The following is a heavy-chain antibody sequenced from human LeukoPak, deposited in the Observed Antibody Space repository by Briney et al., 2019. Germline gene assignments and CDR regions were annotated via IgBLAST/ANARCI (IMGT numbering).Heavy chain of an antibody. D-gene: IGHD1-26*01. CDR2: INTNTGNP. CDR3: ARDREWELLPYFQH. CDR1: GYTFTSYA. V-gene: IGHV7-4-1*02. Sequence: ASVKVSCKASGYTFTSYAMNWVRQAPGQGLEWMGWINTNTGNPTYAQGSTGRFVFSLDTSVSTAYLQISSLKAEDTAVYYCARDREWELLPYFQHWGQGTLVTVSS. J-gene: IGHJ1*01.